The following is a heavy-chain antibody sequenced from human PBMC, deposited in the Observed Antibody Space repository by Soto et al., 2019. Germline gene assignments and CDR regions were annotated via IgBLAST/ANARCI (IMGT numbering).Heavy chain of an antibody. V-gene: IGHV4-59*08. D-gene: IGHD6-13*01. Sequence: SETLSLTCTVSGGSISSYYWSWIRQPPGKGLEWIGYIYYSGSTNYNPSLKSRVTISVDTSKNQFSLKLSSVTAADTAVYYCGRRPGYSSSWYGLDYWGQGTLVTVSS. CDR1: GGSISSYY. J-gene: IGHJ4*02. CDR2: IYYSGST. CDR3: GRRPGYSSSWYGLDY.